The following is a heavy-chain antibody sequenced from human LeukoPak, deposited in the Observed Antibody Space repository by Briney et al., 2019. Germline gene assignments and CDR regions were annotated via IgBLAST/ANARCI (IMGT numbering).Heavy chain of an antibody. CDR1: GGSISSYY. J-gene: IGHJ4*02. D-gene: IGHD3-10*01. V-gene: IGHV4-4*07. CDR2: IYTSGST. CDR3: ARLPGGVRGEKIPDY. Sequence: SDTLALPRSVSGGSISSYYRSWIRQPAGKGLEWIGRIYTSGSTNYNPSLKSRVTMSVDASKNQFSLKLSSVTAADTAVYYCARLPGGVRGEKIPDYWGQGTLVTVSS.